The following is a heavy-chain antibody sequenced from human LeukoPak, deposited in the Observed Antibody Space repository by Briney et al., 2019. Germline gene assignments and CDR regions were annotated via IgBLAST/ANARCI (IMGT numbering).Heavy chain of an antibody. V-gene: IGHV3-21*01. CDR1: GFTFSSYS. CDR3: ARASPGGNSFDY. CDR2: ISSSSSYI. Sequence: GGSLRLSCAASGFTFSSYSMNWVRQAPGKGLEWVSSISSSSSYIYYADSVKGRFTISRDNAKNSLYLQMNSLRAEDTAVYYCARASPGGNSFDYWGQGTLVTVSS. D-gene: IGHD4-23*01. J-gene: IGHJ4*02.